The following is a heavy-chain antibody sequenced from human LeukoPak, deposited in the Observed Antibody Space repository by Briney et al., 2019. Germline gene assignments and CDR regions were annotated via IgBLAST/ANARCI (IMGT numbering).Heavy chain of an antibody. CDR1: GFTVTSNY. J-gene: IGHJ4*02. CDR2: ISSGGNT. CDR3: ARGHHLPTVTPYFFDY. V-gene: IGHV3-53*01. Sequence: PGGSLRLSCAASGFTVTSNYMTWVRQAPGKGLEWVSVISSGGNTYYADSVKGRFTISRDNAKNLVYLQMNSLRAEDTAVYYCARGHHLPTVTPYFFDYWGQGTLVTVSS. D-gene: IGHD4-17*01.